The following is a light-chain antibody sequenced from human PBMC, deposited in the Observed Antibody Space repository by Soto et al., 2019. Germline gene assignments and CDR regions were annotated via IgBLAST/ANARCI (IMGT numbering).Light chain of an antibody. CDR3: QQRAIWPPLT. J-gene: IGKJ4*01. Sequence: EVVLTQSPATLSLSPGQRATLSCRASQSVSSFEAWYQQKPGQAPRLLIYDASNRATGIPARFSGSESGTSFTLTISRLEPEDFAVYYCQQRAIWPPLTFGGGTKVELK. V-gene: IGKV3-11*01. CDR2: DAS. CDR1: QSVSSF.